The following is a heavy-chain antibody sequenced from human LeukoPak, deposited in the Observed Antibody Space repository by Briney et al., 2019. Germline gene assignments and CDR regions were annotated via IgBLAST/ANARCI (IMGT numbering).Heavy chain of an antibody. D-gene: IGHD6-19*01. J-gene: IGHJ5*02. Sequence: GGSLRLSCAASGFTFSSYGMQWVRQAPGKGLEWVAVIWYDGSNKYYADSVKGRFTISRDNSKNTLYLQMNSLRAEDTAVYYCARAAAAGGANWFDPWGQGTLVTVSS. V-gene: IGHV3-33*01. CDR1: GFTFSSYG. CDR2: IWYDGSNK. CDR3: ARAAAAGGANWFDP.